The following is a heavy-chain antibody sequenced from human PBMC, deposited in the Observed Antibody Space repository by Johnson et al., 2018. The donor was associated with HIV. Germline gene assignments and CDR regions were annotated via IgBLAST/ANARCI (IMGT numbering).Heavy chain of an antibody. V-gene: IGHV3-20*04. CDR1: GFTFDDYG. J-gene: IGHJ3*02. Sequence: VQLVESGGGVVQPGGSLRLSCVASGFTFDDYGMSWVRQVPGKGLEWVSGINWNGGNTGYVDSVKGRFTISRDNAKNSLYLQMNSLRAEDTALYYCARDRRYYGSGSYGGAFDIWGQGTMVIVSS. CDR2: INWNGGNT. CDR3: ARDRRYYGSGSYGGAFDI. D-gene: IGHD3-10*01.